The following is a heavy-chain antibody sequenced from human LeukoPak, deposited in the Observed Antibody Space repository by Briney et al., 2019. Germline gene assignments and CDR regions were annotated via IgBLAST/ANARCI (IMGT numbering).Heavy chain of an antibody. D-gene: IGHD6-13*01. V-gene: IGHV1-69*13. J-gene: IGHJ4*02. CDR2: IIPIFGTA. CDR1: GGTFSSYA. Sequence: SSVKVSCKASGGTFSSYAISWLRQAPGQGLEWMGGIIPIFGTANYAQKFQGRVTITADESTSTAYMELSSLRSEDTAVYYCESGYSSSWYVDYWGQGTLVTVSS. CDR3: ESGYSSSWYVDY.